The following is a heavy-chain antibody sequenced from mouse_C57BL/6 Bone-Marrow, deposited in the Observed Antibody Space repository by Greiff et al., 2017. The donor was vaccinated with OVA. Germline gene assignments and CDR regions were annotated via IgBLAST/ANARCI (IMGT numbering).Heavy chain of an antibody. CDR2: ISNGGGST. CDR3: ARQARDGDDRAWLAD. CDR1: GFTFSDYY. Sequence: EVKLVESGGGLVQPGGSLTLSCAASGFTFSDYYMYWVRQTPEKRLEWVAYISNGGGSTYYPDTVKGRFTISRDNAKNTLYLQMSRLKAEETARYDGARQARDGDDRAWLADGGQGTLVTVSA. J-gene: IGHJ3*01. D-gene: IGHD2-2*01. V-gene: IGHV5-12*01.